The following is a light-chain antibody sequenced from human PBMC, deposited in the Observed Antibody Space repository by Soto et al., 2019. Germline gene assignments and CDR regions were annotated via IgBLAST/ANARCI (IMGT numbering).Light chain of an antibody. J-gene: IGKJ4*01. CDR2: ASS. V-gene: IGKV1-27*01. CDR3: QKYNSAPLT. Sequence: DIQMTQSPSSLSASVGDRVTITCRASQAISNFLAWYQQRPGKVPKLLIYASSTLQSGVPSRFSGRGSGTDFTITISRLQPEDVATYYCQKYNSAPLTFGGGTKVEIK. CDR1: QAISNF.